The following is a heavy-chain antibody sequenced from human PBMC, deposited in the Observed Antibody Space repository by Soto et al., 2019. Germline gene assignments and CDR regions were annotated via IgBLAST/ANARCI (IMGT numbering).Heavy chain of an antibody. D-gene: IGHD1-1*01. J-gene: IGHJ4*02. CDR2: IIPSVGVT. Sequence: QVQLVQSGAEVKKPGSSVKVSCKASGGTFSSYTITWVRQSPGQGREWLGRIIPSVGVTNYAQKFQDRVTITADRSTTTAYMELSRLRSEDTAVYYCVRDWESTTQTWGFGDSWGQGTLVTVSS. V-gene: IGHV1-69*08. CDR1: GGTFSSYT. CDR3: VRDWESTTQTWGFGDS.